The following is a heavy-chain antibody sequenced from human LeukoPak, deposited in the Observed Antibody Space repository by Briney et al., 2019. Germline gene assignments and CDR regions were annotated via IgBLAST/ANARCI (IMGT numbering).Heavy chain of an antibody. J-gene: IGHJ4*02. CDR3: ARDFPWAVAGSID. Sequence: GGSLRLSCAASGFPFSSTWMSWVRQAPGEGLEWVANIKQDGSERYYVDSVKGRFTISRDNAKNSLYLQMNSLRAEDTAVYYCARDFPWAVAGSIDWGQGILVTVSS. CDR1: GFPFSSTW. CDR2: IKQDGSER. V-gene: IGHV3-7*01. D-gene: IGHD6-19*01.